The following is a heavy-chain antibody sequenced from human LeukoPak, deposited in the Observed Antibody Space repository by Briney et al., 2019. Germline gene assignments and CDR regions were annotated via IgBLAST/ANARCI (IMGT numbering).Heavy chain of an antibody. Sequence: GESLQISCKGSGYSFTDYWIGWVRQMPGKGLEWMGIIYPGDSDTRYSPFFQGQVTISADKSINTAHLQWSSLKASDTAMYYCARGAAGTTPDYYYFGLDVWGQGTTVRVSS. V-gene: IGHV5-51*01. CDR2: IYPGDSDT. J-gene: IGHJ6*02. CDR1: GYSFTDYW. CDR3: ARGAAGTTPDYYYFGLDV. D-gene: IGHD1-7*01.